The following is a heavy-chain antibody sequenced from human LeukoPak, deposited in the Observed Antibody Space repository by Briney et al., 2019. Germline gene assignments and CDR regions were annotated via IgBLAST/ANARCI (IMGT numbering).Heavy chain of an antibody. CDR1: GFTFSNYG. CDR2: IWYDGSNK. CDR3: AREGATYYDFWSGSEEKNWFDH. Sequence: RRSLRLSCAASGFTFSNYGIHWVRQAPGKGLEWVAVIWYDGSNKYYADSVKGRFTISRDNSKNTLYLQMNSLRAEDTAVYYCAREGATYYDFWSGSEEKNWFDHWGQGTLVTVSS. D-gene: IGHD3-3*01. V-gene: IGHV3-33*01. J-gene: IGHJ5*02.